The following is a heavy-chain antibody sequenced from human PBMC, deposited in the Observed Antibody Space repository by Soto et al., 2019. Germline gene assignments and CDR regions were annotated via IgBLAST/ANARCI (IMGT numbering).Heavy chain of an antibody. Sequence: GGSLRLSCAASGFTFSDYAMKWVRQAPGKGLEWVSGLGGTNSDTHYAASVEGRFIVSRDNSKSTLFLQMNSLRAEDTAVYYCAKDKVDHNGVWDPFDSWGQGTMVTVSS. CDR1: GFTFSDYA. V-gene: IGHV3-23*01. D-gene: IGHD2-8*01. CDR2: LGGTNSDT. J-gene: IGHJ3*02. CDR3: AKDKVDHNGVWDPFDS.